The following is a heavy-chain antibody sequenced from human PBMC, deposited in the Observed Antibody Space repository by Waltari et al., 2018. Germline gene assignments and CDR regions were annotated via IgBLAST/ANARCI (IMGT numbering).Heavy chain of an antibody. CDR2: ISSSSSYI. Sequence: EVQLVVSGGGLVERGGSLILSGAASGCPFGSYSVTWGRQAPGKGREWVSSISSSSSYIYYADSVKGRFTISRDNAKNSLYLQMNSLRAEDTAVYYCARDYYDSSGADPWGQGTLVTVSS. J-gene: IGHJ5*02. CDR3: ARDYYDSSGADP. V-gene: IGHV3-21*01. D-gene: IGHD3-22*01. CDR1: GCPFGSYS.